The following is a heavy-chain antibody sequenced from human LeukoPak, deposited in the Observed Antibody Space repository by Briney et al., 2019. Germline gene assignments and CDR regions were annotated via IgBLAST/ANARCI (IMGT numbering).Heavy chain of an antibody. J-gene: IGHJ4*02. CDR1: GFTFSSYS. V-gene: IGHV3-21*01. CDR2: ISSSSSYI. Sequence: PGGSLRLSCAASGFTFSSYSMNWVRQAPGKGLEWVSSISSSSSYIYYADSVKGRFTISRDNAKNSLYLQMNSLRAEDTAVYYCARVPGSYYPPLDYWGQGTLVTVSS. D-gene: IGHD1-26*01. CDR3: ARVPGSYYPPLDY.